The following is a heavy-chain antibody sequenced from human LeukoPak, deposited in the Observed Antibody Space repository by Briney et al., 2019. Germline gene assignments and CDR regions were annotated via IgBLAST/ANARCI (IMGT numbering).Heavy chain of an antibody. D-gene: IGHD7-27*01. J-gene: IGHJ4*02. CDR1: GFTLTSYY. CDR3: ARELTADY. V-gene: IGHV1-46*01. CDR2: INPNDGST. Sequence: ASVKVSCKASGFTLTSYYIHWVRQAPGQGLEWMGIINPNDGSTNYAQNFQGRLTMTRDTSSSTVYMGLSSLGSEDTAIYYCARELTADYWGQGVLVTVSS.